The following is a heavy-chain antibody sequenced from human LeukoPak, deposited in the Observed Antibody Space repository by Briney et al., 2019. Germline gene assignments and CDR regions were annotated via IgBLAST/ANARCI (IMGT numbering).Heavy chain of an antibody. CDR3: ARDPSAPTYLYYYDSSLNYFDY. J-gene: IGHJ4*02. CDR2: INPIFGTA. CDR1: GGSFSSNA. V-gene: IGHV1-69*05. D-gene: IGHD3-22*01. Sequence: SVKVSCKASGGSFSSNAMSWVRQAPGQGLEWMGGINPIFGTANYAQKFQGRVTMTRDTSTSTVYMELSSLRSEDTAVYYCARDPSAPTYLYYYDSSLNYFDYWGQGTLVTVSS.